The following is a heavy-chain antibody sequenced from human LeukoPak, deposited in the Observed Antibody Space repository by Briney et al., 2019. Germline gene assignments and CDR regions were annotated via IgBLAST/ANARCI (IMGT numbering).Heavy chain of an antibody. J-gene: IGHJ4*02. V-gene: IGHV1-46*01. CDR3: ARGGWAVASSTSCYANY. Sequence: ASVKVSCKASGYTFTGYYMHWVRQAPGQGLEWMGIINPSGGSTSYAQKFQGRVTMTRDTSTSTVYMELSSLRSEDTAVYYCARGGWAVASSTSCYANYWGQGTLVTVSS. D-gene: IGHD2-2*01. CDR2: INPSGGST. CDR1: GYTFTGYY.